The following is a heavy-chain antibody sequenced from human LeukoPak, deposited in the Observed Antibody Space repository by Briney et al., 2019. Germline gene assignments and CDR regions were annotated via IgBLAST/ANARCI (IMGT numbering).Heavy chain of an antibody. D-gene: IGHD2-21*02. CDR1: GGTFSSYA. CDR3: ARGAAYCGGDCRKPFDY. J-gene: IGHJ4*02. CDR2: IIPIFGTA. V-gene: IGHV1-69*05. Sequence: EASVKVSCKASGGTFSSYAISWVRQAPGQGLEWMGRIIPIFGTANYAQKFQGRVTITTDESTSTAYMELSSLRSEDTAVYYCARGAAYCGGDCRKPFDYWGQGTLVTVSS.